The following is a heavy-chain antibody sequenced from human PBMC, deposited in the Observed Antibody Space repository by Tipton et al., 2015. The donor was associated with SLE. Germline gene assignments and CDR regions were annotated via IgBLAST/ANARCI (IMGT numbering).Heavy chain of an antibody. Sequence: SLRLSCAASGFTFADYAMYWVRQAPGKGLEWVSTISTTGGGTYYADSVKGRFTIPRDNSKSTLYLQMNSLRVEDTAIYSCAKGKRWSNCATGSCYVYGWFDPWGQGTLVTVSS. J-gene: IGHJ5*02. CDR3: AKGKRWSNCATGSCYVYGWFDP. D-gene: IGHD3-16*01. CDR1: GFTFADYA. CDR2: ISTTGGGT. V-gene: IGHV3-23*01.